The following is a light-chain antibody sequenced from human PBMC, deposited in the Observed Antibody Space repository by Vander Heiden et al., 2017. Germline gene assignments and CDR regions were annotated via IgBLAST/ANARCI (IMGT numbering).Light chain of an antibody. J-gene: IGKJ4*01. CDR1: QAISNY. V-gene: IGKV1-33*01. CDR3: QQYDNLPLT. CDR2: YAS. Sequence: DIQIPQSPSSLSASVGGRVPITCQASQAISNYLNWYQQKPGKAPKLLIYYASKLETGVPSRFSGSGSGTDFTFTISSLQPEDIATYYCQQYDNLPLTFGGGTKVEIK.